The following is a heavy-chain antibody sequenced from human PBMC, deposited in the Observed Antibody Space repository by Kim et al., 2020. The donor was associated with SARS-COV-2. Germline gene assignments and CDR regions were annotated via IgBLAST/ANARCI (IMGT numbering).Heavy chain of an antibody. J-gene: IGHJ5*01. CDR2: IAYVGSNK. Sequence: GGSLRLSCAASGFTFSSYGMHWVRQAPGKGLEWVAVIAYVGSNKYYADSVKGRFTSSRDNSKNTLYLQMNSLRAEDTAVYYCAKDLPGYSYGYPDSWGQGTLVTVSS. CDR1: GFTFSSYG. D-gene: IGHD5-18*01. CDR3: AKDLPGYSYGYPDS. V-gene: IGHV3-30*18.